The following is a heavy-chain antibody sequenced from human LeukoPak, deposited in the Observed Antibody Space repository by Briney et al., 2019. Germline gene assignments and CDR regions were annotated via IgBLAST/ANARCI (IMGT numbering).Heavy chain of an antibody. CDR3: ARDNGYNFDS. CDR2: ISDGSTYI. V-gene: IGHV3-21*01. CDR1: GFTFGRYA. Sequence: GGSLRLSCSASGFTFGRYAMNWVRQAPGKGLEWVSSISDGSTYIYYADSVKGRFTISRDNAKNSLDLQMNSLRAEDTAIYYCARDNGYNFDSWGQGTLVTVS. D-gene: IGHD5-18*01. J-gene: IGHJ4*02.